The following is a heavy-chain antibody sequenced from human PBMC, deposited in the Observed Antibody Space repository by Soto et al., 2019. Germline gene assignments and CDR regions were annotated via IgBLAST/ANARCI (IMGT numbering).Heavy chain of an antibody. CDR2: IYPGDSDT. V-gene: IGHV5-51*01. Sequence: GESLKICCKGSGYSFTSYWIGWVRQMPGKGLEWMGIIYPGDSDTRYSPSFQGQVTISADKSISTAYLQWSSLKASDTAMYYCATPFYYGDYVGAFDIWGQGTMVTVSS. J-gene: IGHJ3*02. CDR1: GYSFTSYW. D-gene: IGHD4-17*01. CDR3: ATPFYYGDYVGAFDI.